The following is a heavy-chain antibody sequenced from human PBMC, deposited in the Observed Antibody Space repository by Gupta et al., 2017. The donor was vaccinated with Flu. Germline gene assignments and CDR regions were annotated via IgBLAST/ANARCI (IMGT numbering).Heavy chain of an antibody. J-gene: IGHJ6*02. CDR2: IYTSRST. Sequence: QVQLQESGPGLVTPSQTLSLTCTVPGGSISSGSYYWCWIRQPAGTGLQLNGRIYTSRSTNYNPSLKSRVTITVDTSKNQCSLKLSSVTAADTAVYYCARDSERRIAAAGTRVELPEVYPLKPYYYGMDVWGQGTTVTVSS. V-gene: IGHV4-61*02. D-gene: IGHD6-13*01. CDR1: GGSISSGSYY. CDR3: ARDSERRIAAAGTRVELPEVYPLKPYYYGMDV.